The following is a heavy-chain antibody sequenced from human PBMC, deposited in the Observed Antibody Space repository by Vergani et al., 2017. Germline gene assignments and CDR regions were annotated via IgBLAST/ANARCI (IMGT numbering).Heavy chain of an antibody. V-gene: IGHV3-11*05. CDR2: ISSSSSYT. D-gene: IGHD2-2*01. CDR1: GFTFSDYY. Sequence: QVQLVESGGGLVKPGGSLSLSCAASGFTFSDYYMSWIRQAPGKGLEWVSYISSSSSYTNYADSVKGRFTISRDNAKNSLYLQMNSLRAEDTAVYYCARQGVPAAMGDAFDIWGQGTMVTVSS. CDR3: ARQGVPAAMGDAFDI. J-gene: IGHJ3*02.